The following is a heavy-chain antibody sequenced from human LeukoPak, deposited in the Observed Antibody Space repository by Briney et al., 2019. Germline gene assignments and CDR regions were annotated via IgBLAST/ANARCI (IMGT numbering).Heavy chain of an antibody. V-gene: IGHV3-48*02. CDR3: ERQGYCSGCSCFDPGYFDY. Sequence: GGSLRLSCAASGFTFSSYSMNWVRQAPGKGLEWVSYISSSSSTIYYADSVKGRFTISRDNAKNSLYLQMNSLRDEDTAVYYCERQGYCSGCSCFDPGYFDYWGQGTLVTVSS. CDR1: GFTFSSYS. D-gene: IGHD2-15*01. J-gene: IGHJ4*02. CDR2: ISSSSSTI.